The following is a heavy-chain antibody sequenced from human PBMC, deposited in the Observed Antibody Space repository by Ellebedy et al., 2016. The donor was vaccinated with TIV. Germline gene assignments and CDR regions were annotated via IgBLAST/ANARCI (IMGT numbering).Heavy chain of an antibody. CDR3: ARDLNSYYGFPNYYGMDV. CDR1: GFTFSNAW. Sequence: GGSLRLXXAASGFTFSNAWMSWVRQAPGKGLEWVSSISGSGNTIYYADSVKGRFTISRDNAKNSLYLQMSSLRAEDTAVYYCARDLNSYYGFPNYYGMDVWGQGTTVTVSS. V-gene: IGHV3-11*01. J-gene: IGHJ6*02. CDR2: ISGSGNTI. D-gene: IGHD3-10*01.